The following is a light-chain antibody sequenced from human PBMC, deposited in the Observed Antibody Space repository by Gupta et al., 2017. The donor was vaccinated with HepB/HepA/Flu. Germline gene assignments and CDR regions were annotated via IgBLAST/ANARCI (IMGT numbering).Light chain of an antibody. V-gene: IGLV1-44*01. CDR3: AAWDTSLNAVV. CDR1: SSNVGSNN. Sequence: HSVLTQPTSISGTPGQRVTISCSGSSSNVGSNNVNWYQQLPGTAPKLLIYYNDERPSVVPARISGSKSGTSASLAISGLQAEDEADYYCAAWDTSLNAVVFGGGTKLTVL. CDR2: YND. J-gene: IGLJ2*01.